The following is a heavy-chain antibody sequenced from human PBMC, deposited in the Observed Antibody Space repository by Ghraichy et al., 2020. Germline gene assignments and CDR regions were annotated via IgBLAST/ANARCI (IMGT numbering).Heavy chain of an antibody. Sequence: SETLSLTCTVSGGSISRRRYYWGWIRQPPGKGLEWIGSIYYSGSTYYNPSLKSRVTISVDTSKNQFSLKLSSVTAADTAVYYCARHGNWDYYYYMDVWGKGTTVTVSS. CDR3: ARHGNWDYYYYMDV. V-gene: IGHV4-39*01. J-gene: IGHJ6*03. D-gene: IGHD4-23*01. CDR2: IYYSGST. CDR1: GGSISRRRYY.